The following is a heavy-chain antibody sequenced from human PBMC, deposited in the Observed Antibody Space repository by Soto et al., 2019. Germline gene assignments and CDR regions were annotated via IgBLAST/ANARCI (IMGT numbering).Heavy chain of an antibody. CDR3: ETDTLEQQLGNGMDV. CDR1: GYTLTELS. Sequence: ASVKVSCKVSGYTLTELSMHWVRQAPGKGLEWMGGFDPEDGETIYAQKFQGRATMTEDTSTDTAYMELSSLRSEDTAVYYCETDTLEQQLGNGMDVWGQGTTVTVSS. J-gene: IGHJ6*02. D-gene: IGHD6-13*01. V-gene: IGHV1-24*01. CDR2: FDPEDGET.